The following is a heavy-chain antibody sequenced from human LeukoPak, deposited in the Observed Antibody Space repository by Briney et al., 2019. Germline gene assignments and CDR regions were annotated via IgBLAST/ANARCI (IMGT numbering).Heavy chain of an antibody. D-gene: IGHD5-18*01. V-gene: IGHV1-69*13. CDR3: ARDSMGTAMETGWFDP. J-gene: IGHJ5*02. CDR2: IIPILGTA. Sequence: SVKVSCKASGGTFSSYAISWVRQAPGQGLEWMGGIIPILGTANYAQKFQGRVTITADESTSTAYMELSSLRSEDTAVYYCARDSMGTAMETGWFDPWGREPWSPSPQ. CDR1: GGTFSSYA.